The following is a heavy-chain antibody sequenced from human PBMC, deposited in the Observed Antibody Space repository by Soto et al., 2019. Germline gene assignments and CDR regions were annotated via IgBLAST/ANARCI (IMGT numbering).Heavy chain of an antibody. V-gene: IGHV4-59*01. CDR3: ARDTYGSEEYYYYYYMDV. CDR1: GGSISSYY. J-gene: IGHJ6*03. CDR2: IYYSGST. D-gene: IGHD3-10*01. Sequence: SETLSLTCTVSGGSISSYYWSRIRQPPGKGLEWIGYIYYSGSTNYNPSLKSRVTISVDTSKNQFSLKLSSVTAADTAVYYCARDTYGSEEYYYYYYMDVWGKGTTVTVSS.